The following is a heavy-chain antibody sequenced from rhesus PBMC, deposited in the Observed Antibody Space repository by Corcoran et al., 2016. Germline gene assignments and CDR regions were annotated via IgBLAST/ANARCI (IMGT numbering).Heavy chain of an antibody. V-gene: IGHV4-169*01. CDR3: ARAPDGWNDGYY. J-gene: IGHJ4*01. Sequence: QLQLQESGPGLVKPSETLSVTCAVSGGSISSSYWSWIRQAPGKGLEWIGYIYGSGSSTNYNPSLKRRVTLSVDTSKNQLSLKLSSVTTADTAVYYCARAPDGWNDGYYWGQGVLVTVSS. D-gene: IGHD1-14*01. CDR1: GGSISSSY. CDR2: IYGSGSST.